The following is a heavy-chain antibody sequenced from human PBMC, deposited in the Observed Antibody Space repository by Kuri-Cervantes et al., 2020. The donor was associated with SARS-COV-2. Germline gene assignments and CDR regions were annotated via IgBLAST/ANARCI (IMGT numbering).Heavy chain of an antibody. D-gene: IGHD6-19*01. CDR2: INPSGGST. Sequence: ASVKVSCKASGYTFTSYYMHWVRQAPGQGLEWMGIINPSGGSTSYTQKFQGRVTMTRDTSTSTVYMELSSLRSEDTAVYYCAKSQSSSGWLQYYFDYWGQGTLVTVSS. CDR3: AKSQSSSGWLQYYFDY. V-gene: IGHV1-46*01. CDR1: GYTFTSYY. J-gene: IGHJ4*02.